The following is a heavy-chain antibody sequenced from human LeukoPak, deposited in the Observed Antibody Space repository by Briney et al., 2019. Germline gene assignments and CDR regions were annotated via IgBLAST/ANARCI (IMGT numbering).Heavy chain of an antibody. V-gene: IGHV4-30-4*01. D-gene: IGHD2-15*01. J-gene: IGHJ4*02. CDR1: GGSISSDYY. CDR3: ARDPDMGFDY. CDR2: IYYSGTT. Sequence: PSETLSLTCTVSGGSISSDYYWSWIRQPPGKGLEWIGYIYYSGTTYYNPSLKSRVTISVDTSKNHFSLKLNSVTAADTAVYYCARDPDMGFDYWGQGALVTVSS.